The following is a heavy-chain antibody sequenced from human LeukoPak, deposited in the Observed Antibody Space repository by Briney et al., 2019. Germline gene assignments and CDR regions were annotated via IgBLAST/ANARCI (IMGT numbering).Heavy chain of an antibody. CDR2: IYYSGNT. Sequence: SETLSLTCTVSGGSISSSSYYWGWIRQPPGKGLEWIGSIYYSGNTYYNPSLKSRVTISVDTSKNQLSLKLSSVTAADTAVYYCARDWIQLGFYYFDYWGQGTLVTVSS. CDR1: GGSISSSSYY. V-gene: IGHV4-39*07. J-gene: IGHJ4*02. D-gene: IGHD5-18*01. CDR3: ARDWIQLGFYYFDY.